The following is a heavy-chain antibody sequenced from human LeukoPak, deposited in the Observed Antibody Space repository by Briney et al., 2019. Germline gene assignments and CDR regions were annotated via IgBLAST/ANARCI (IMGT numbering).Heavy chain of an antibody. V-gene: IGHV3-23*01. D-gene: IGHD2-21*02. CDR2: ISGSGDST. CDR1: GFTLRSYV. J-gene: IGHJ4*02. Sequence: GGSLRLSCVASGFTLRSYVMNWVRQTPGKWLEWVSSISGSGDSTFYADSVKGRFSIYRDNSKNTLYLQVNGLRTEDTAVYYCAKDRLLNCRGDCYIFDYWGQGTVVTVSS. CDR3: AKDRLLNCRGDCYIFDY.